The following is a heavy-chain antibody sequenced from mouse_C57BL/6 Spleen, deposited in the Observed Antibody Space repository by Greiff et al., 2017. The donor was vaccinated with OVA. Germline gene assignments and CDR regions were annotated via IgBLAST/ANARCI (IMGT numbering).Heavy chain of an antibody. V-gene: IGHV5-17*01. CDR1: GFTFSDYG. CDR3: ARYYYGSSWYFDV. Sequence: EVQVVESGGGLVKPGGSLKLSCAASGFTFSDYGMHWVRQAPEKGLEWVAYISSGSSTIYYADTVKGRFTISRDNAKNTLFLQMTSLRSEDTAMYYCARYYYGSSWYFDVWGTGTTVTVSS. CDR2: ISSGSSTI. J-gene: IGHJ1*03. D-gene: IGHD1-1*01.